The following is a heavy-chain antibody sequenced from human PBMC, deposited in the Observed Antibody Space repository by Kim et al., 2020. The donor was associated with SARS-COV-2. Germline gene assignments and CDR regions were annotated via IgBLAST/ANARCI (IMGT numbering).Heavy chain of an antibody. V-gene: IGHV3-30*04. D-gene: IGHD3-16*01. J-gene: IGHJ6*03. CDR1: GFTFSSYA. Sequence: GGSLRLSCAASGFTFSSYAMHWVRQAPGKGLEWVAVISYDGSNKYYADSVKGRFTISRDNSKNTLYLQMNSLRAEDTALYYCARDERGWGGYYYYYMDV. CDR3: ARDERGWGGYYYYYMDV. CDR2: ISYDGSNK.